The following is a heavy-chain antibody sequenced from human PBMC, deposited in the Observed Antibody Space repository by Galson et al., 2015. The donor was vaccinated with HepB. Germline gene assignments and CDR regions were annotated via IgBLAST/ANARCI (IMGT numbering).Heavy chain of an antibody. CDR1: EFTFSSYG. CDR3: ARDGSPHNEGGIFGVVLTPYYYYYYMDV. V-gene: IGHV3-33*01. CDR2: IWFDGSDE. D-gene: IGHD3-3*01. Sequence: SLRLSCAASEFTFSSYGMHWVRQVPGKGLEWVAFIWFDGSDEYYADSVKGRFTISRDNSNNTLYLQMNSLRAEDTAVYYCARDGSPHNEGGIFGVVLTPYYYYYYMDVWGKGTTVTVSS. J-gene: IGHJ6*03.